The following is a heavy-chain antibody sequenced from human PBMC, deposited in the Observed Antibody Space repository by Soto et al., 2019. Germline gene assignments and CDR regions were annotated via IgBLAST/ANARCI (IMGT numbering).Heavy chain of an antibody. J-gene: IGHJ4*02. V-gene: IGHV3-48*02. CDR2: ISGAGRPI. Sequence: EVQLVESGGGSVQPGGSLRLSCAASGFTFSTFSMNWVRQAPGRGLEWISYISGAGRPISYADSVKARFSISRDNAKNSLYLQMDGLTDEDTAVYYCARDLGWAFDSWGQGTLVTVSP. D-gene: IGHD6-19*01. CDR1: GFTFSTFS. CDR3: ARDLGWAFDS.